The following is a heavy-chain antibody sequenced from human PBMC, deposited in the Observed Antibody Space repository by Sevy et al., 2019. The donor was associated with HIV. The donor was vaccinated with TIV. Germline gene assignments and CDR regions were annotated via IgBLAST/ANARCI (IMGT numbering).Heavy chain of an antibody. V-gene: IGHV5-51*01. Sequence: GESLKISCKGSGYSFTSYWIGWVRQMPGKGLEWMGIIYPGDSDTRYIPSFQVQVTISADKSISTAYLQWSSLKASDTAMYYCARLPTESHDAFDIWGQGTMVTVSS. CDR2: IYPGDSDT. CDR3: ARLPTESHDAFDI. J-gene: IGHJ3*02. CDR1: GYSFTSYW.